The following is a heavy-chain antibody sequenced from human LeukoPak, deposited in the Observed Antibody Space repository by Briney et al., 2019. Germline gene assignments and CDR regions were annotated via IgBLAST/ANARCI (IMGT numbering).Heavy chain of an antibody. J-gene: IGHJ4*02. Sequence: PGGSLRLSCAASGFTFSSYAMSWVRQALGKGLEWVSGINDGGDSTYYADSVKGRFTISRDNSKNTLYLQMNSLRAEDTAVYYCASAGTRISFDYWGQGTLVTVSS. CDR1: GFTFSSYA. CDR3: ASAGTRISFDY. V-gene: IGHV3-23*01. D-gene: IGHD6-13*01. CDR2: INDGGDST.